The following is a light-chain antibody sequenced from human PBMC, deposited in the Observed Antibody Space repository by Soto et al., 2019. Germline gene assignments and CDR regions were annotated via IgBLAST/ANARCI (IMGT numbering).Light chain of an antibody. CDR3: AAWDGSLSAVL. CDR1: RSNIGTYT. V-gene: IGLV1-44*01. CDR2: LNT. J-gene: IGLJ2*01. Sequence: QSVLTQSPSASRTPGQRVTISCSGSRSNIGTYTVNWYQQLPGTAPTLLIYLNTQRPSGVPNRFSGSKSGTSASLAISGLQSEDEAEYYCAAWDGSLSAVLFGGGTKLTVL.